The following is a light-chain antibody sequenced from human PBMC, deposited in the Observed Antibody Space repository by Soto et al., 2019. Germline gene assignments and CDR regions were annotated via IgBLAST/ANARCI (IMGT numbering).Light chain of an antibody. CDR2: AVS. J-gene: IGKJ1*01. Sequence: DIHMTQSPSSVSASVGDRVTITCRASQGISNWFAWYQHKPGKAPRLLIYAVSSLKSGVPSRFSGSGSGTDFTLTIXSXQPXXXGXXYCXQATNFPVFGQGTKVEIK. CDR3: XQATNFPV. CDR1: QGISNW. V-gene: IGKV1-12*01.